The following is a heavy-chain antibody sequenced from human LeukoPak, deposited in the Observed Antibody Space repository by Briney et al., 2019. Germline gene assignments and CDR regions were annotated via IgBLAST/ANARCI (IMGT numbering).Heavy chain of an antibody. J-gene: IGHJ4*02. CDR1: GYTFTGYY. CDR2: INPNSGGT. V-gene: IGHV1-2*02. CDR3: AGQFTSSSGAPDC. Sequence: ASVKVSCKASGYTFTGYYMHWVRQAPGQGLEWMGWINPNSGGTNYAQKFQGRVTMTRDTSISTAYMELSRLRSDDTAVYYCAGQFTSSSGAPDCWGQGTLVTVSS. D-gene: IGHD6-6*01.